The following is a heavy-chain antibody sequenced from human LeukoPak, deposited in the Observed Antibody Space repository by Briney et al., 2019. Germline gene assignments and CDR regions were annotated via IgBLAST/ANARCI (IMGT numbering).Heavy chain of an antibody. J-gene: IGHJ4*02. D-gene: IGHD3-10*01. Sequence: PGGSLRLSCAASGFSISNDWMSWVRQAPGKGLEWVARVKSRSAGETTDYAAPVKGRFTISRDDSKNTLYLQTNSLKTEDTAVYYCTLIQGWGSGSYYRDFWGQGTLVTVSS. CDR2: VKSRSAGETT. CDR1: GFSISNDW. CDR3: TLIQGWGSGSYYRDF. V-gene: IGHV3-15*01.